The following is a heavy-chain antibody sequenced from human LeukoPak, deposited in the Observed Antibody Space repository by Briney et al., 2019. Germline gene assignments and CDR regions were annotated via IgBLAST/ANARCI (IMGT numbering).Heavy chain of an antibody. J-gene: IGHJ6*02. CDR2: IGTVGDP. D-gene: IGHD1-1*01. CDR3: ARGTKYYGMDV. CDR1: GFTFSSYD. Sequence: GGPLRLSCAASGFTFSSYDMHWVRQATGKGLEWVSGIGTVGDPYYAGSVKGRFTISRENAKNSLYLQMNSLRAGDTAVYYCARGTKYYGMDVWGQGTTVTVSS. V-gene: IGHV3-13*05.